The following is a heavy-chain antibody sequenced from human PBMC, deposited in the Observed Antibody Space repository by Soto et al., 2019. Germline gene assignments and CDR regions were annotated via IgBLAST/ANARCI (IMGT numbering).Heavy chain of an antibody. CDR1: GFTFSSYG. V-gene: IGHV3-30*03. CDR2: ISYDGSNK. CDR3: ASLRITIFGVVNPYYYYYYGMDV. D-gene: IGHD3-3*01. Sequence: GGSLRLSCAASGFTFSSYGMHWVRQAPGKGLEWVAVISYDGSNKYYADSVKGRFTISRDNSKNTLYLQMNSLRAEDTAVYYCASLRITIFGVVNPYYYYYYGMDVWGQGTTVTVSS. J-gene: IGHJ6*02.